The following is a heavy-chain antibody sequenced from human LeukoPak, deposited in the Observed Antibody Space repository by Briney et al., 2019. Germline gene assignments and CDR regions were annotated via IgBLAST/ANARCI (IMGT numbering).Heavy chain of an antibody. V-gene: IGHV3-48*04. CDR2: ISSSSSTI. J-gene: IGHJ4*02. Sequence: GGSLRLSCAASGFTFSSYSMNWVRQAPGKGLEWVSYISSSSSTIYYADSVKGRFTISRDNAKNSLYLQMNSLRAEDTAVYYCARALRYFDWLLCDYWGQGTLVTVSS. D-gene: IGHD3-9*01. CDR1: GFTFSSYS. CDR3: ARALRYFDWLLCDY.